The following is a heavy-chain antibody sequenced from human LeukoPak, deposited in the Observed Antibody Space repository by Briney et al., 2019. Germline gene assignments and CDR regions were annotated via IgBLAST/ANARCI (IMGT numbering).Heavy chain of an antibody. CDR3: ARGPRWSGYTY. V-gene: IGHV4-34*01. CDR2: INHSGST. J-gene: IGHJ4*02. CDR1: GGSFSGYY. Sequence: PSETLSLTCAVYGGSFSGYYWSWIRQPPGKGLEWIREINHSGSTNYNPSLKSRVTISVDTSKNQFSLKLSSVTAADTAVYYCARGPRWSGYTYWGQGTLVTVSS. D-gene: IGHD3-3*01.